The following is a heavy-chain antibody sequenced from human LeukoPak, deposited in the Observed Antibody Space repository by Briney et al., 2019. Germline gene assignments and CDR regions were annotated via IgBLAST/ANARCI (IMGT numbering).Heavy chain of an antibody. Sequence: ASVKVSCKASGYTFTHYGIGWVRQAPGQGLEWMGWISSYNGDTKYAQKFQGRVTMTSDTSTSTVYMELRSLRSDDTAVYYCARDPSNTSGWYIYFDFWGQGTLLTVSS. CDR1: GYTFTHYG. CDR3: ARDPSNTSGWYIYFDF. D-gene: IGHD6-19*01. J-gene: IGHJ4*02. V-gene: IGHV1-18*01. CDR2: ISSYNGDT.